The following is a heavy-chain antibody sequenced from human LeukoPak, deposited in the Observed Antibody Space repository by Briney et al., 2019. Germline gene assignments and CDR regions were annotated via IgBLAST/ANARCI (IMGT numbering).Heavy chain of an antibody. CDR2: IYYSGST. CDR1: GGSISSYY. Sequence: SETLSLTCTVSGGSISSYYWSWIRQPPGKGLGWIGYIYYSGSTNYNPSLKSRVTISVDTSKNQFSLKLSSVTAADTAVYYCARGGSPGDLLGYWGQGTLVTVSS. J-gene: IGHJ4*02. V-gene: IGHV4-59*01. CDR3: ARGGSPGDLLGY. D-gene: IGHD1-26*01.